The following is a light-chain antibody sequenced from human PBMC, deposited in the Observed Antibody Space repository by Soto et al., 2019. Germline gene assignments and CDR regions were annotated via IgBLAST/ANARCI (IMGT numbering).Light chain of an antibody. V-gene: IGKV2-24*01. CDR1: QSLVHIDGNTY. J-gene: IGKJ2*01. CDR3: MQATQSYT. Sequence: DIVLTQTRLSSPVTLGQPASISCRSSQSLVHIDGNTYFNWLQQRPGQPPRLLIYKISNRFPGVPVRFSRSGAETDFTLKISRVEAEDVGVYYCMQATQSYTFGQGTRLEIK. CDR2: KIS.